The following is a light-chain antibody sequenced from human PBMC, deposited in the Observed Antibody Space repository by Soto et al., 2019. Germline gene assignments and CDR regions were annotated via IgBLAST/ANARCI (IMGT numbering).Light chain of an antibody. CDR1: QSISSW. J-gene: IGKJ2*01. Sequence: DIQMTQSPSTLSASVGDRVTITCRASQSISSWLAWYQQKPGKAPKLLIYKASTLESGVPARFSGSGSGTEFTLTISSLQPDDFATYYCQQYYTSSGYTFGQGTYLEIK. CDR3: QQYYTSSGYT. CDR2: KAS. V-gene: IGKV1-5*03.